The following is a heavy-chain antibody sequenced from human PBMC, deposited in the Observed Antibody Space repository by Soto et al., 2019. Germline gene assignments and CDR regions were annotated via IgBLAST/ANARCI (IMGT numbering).Heavy chain of an antibody. V-gene: IGHV4-59*08. CDR2: IYYSGST. CDR3: ATATTGIAAAGTPNYYYYYMDV. CDR1: GGSISSYY. J-gene: IGHJ6*03. D-gene: IGHD6-13*01. Sequence: PSETLSLTCTVSGGSISSYYWSWIRQPPGKGLEWIGYIYYSGSTNYNPSLKSRVTISVDTSKNQFSLKLSSVTAADTAVYYCATATTGIAAAGTPNYYYYYMDVWGKGTTVTVSS.